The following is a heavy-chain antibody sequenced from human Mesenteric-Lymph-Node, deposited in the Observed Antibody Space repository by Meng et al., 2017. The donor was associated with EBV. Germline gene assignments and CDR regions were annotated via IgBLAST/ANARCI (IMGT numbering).Heavy chain of an antibody. Sequence: QTTLKGPGPSLVNPTQTLTLACTFSGFSLSTSGVGVGWIRQPPGKALEWLALIYWDDDKRYSPSLKSRLTITKDTSKNQVVLTMTNMDPVDTGTYYCAHRPGYSGSFDFDYWGQGTLVTVSS. D-gene: IGHD1-26*01. CDR3: AHRPGYSGSFDFDY. V-gene: IGHV2-5*02. J-gene: IGHJ4*02. CDR1: GFSLSTSGVG. CDR2: IYWDDDK.